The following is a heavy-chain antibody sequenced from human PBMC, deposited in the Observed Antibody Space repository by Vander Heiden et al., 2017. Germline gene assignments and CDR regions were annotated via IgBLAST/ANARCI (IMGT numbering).Heavy chain of an antibody. CDR3: ARGIPRMGGGPYNWFDP. V-gene: IGHV4-34*01. D-gene: IGHD3-16*01. CDR1: GGSFSGYY. J-gene: IGHJ5*02. CDR2: INQSGST. Sequence: QVQLQQWGAGLLKPSETLSLTCAVYGGSFSGYYWSWIRQPPGKGLEWIGEINQSGSTNYNPSLKSRVTISVDTSKNQFSLKLSSVTAADTAVYYCARGIPRMGGGPYNWFDPWGQGTLVTVSS.